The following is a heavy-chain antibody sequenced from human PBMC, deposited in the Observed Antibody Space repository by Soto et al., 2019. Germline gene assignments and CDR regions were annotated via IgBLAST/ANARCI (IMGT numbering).Heavy chain of an antibody. J-gene: IGHJ4*02. D-gene: IGHD2-8*01. CDR2: IYSTGST. V-gene: IGHV4-31*03. CDR1: GGSIRSGGYF. CDR3: ARLNSGLYQSFDS. Sequence: QVQLEASGPGLVKPSQTVSLTCSVSGGSIRSGGYFWTWLRQHPGKGLEYIGHIYSTGSTYYIPALRRRLTMSLDTSKNQFSLNLTSVTAADTALYFCARLNSGLYQSFDSWGQGALVTVSS.